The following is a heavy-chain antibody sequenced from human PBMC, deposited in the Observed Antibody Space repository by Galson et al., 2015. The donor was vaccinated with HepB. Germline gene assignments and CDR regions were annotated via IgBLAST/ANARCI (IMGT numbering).Heavy chain of an antibody. Sequence: SLRLSCAASGFTFSSYGMHWVRQAPGKGLEWVAVISYDGSNKYYADSVKGRFTISRDNSKNTLYLQMNSLRAEDTAVYYCARDRYSSGWPVALLHYVTPGPSFDYWGQGTLVTVSS. CDR1: GFTFSSYG. J-gene: IGHJ4*02. CDR2: ISYDGSNK. D-gene: IGHD6-19*01. CDR3: ARDRYSSGWPVALLHYVTPGPSFDY. V-gene: IGHV3-30*03.